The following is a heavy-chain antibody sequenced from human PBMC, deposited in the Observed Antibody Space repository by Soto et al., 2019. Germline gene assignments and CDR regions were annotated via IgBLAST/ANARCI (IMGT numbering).Heavy chain of an antibody. Sequence: RLSCAASGFTFSSYAMSWFRQAPGKGLGWVSAISGSGGNKYYADSVKGRFTISRDNSKNTLYLQMNSLRAEDTAVYYCARDPDIVVVPAAVGYYGMDVWGQGTTVTVSS. V-gene: IGHV3-23*01. D-gene: IGHD2-2*01. CDR2: ISGSGGNK. CDR3: ARDPDIVVVPAAVGYYGMDV. CDR1: GFTFSSYA. J-gene: IGHJ6*02.